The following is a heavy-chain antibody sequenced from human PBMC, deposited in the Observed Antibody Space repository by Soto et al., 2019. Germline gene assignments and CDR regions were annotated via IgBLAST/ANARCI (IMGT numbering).Heavy chain of an antibody. CDR1: GYIFNNYG. CDR2: IYSKEGRI. CDR3: ARDIDYDIDY. V-gene: IGHV1-18*01. J-gene: IGHJ4*02. D-gene: IGHD4-17*01. Sequence: QVQLVQSGPEVQKPGASVKVSCKASGYIFNNYGISWVRQAPGQGLEWMGWIYSKEGRINFAQKFQGRVTLTTETSTSTAYVELRSLRFDDSAVYFCARDIDYDIDYWGQGTLVTVSS.